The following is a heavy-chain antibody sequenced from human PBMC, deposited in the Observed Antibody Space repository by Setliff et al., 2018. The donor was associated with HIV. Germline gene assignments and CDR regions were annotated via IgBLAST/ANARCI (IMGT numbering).Heavy chain of an antibody. J-gene: IGHJ4*02. CDR3: ARDQSPTYYYDTSNYHPWFDY. V-gene: IGHV3-23*01. Sequence: GGSLRLSCSASGFTFSSYAMSWVRQAPGKGLEWVSVISGTGGSTYYADSVRGRFTISRDNSKNTLSLQMNSLKAEDTAVYYCARDQSPTYYYDTSNYHPWFDYWGQGTLVTVS. D-gene: IGHD3-22*01. CDR2: ISGTGGST. CDR1: GFTFSSYA.